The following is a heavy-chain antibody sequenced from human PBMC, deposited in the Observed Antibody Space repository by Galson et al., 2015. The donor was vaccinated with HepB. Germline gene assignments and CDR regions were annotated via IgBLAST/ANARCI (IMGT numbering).Heavy chain of an antibody. CDR2: IRSKANSYAT. Sequence: SLRLSCAASGFTFSGSAMHWVRQASGKGLEWVGRIRSKANSYATAYAASVKGRFTISRDNARNTLYLQMNSLRAEDTAVYYCVSYNWGNSFDPWGQGTLVTVSS. D-gene: IGHD1-20*01. CDR1: GFTFSGSA. CDR3: VSYNWGNSFDP. V-gene: IGHV3-73*01. J-gene: IGHJ5*02.